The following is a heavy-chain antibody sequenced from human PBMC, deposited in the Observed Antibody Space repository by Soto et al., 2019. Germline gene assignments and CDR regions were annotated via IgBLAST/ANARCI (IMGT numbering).Heavy chain of an antibody. CDR2: LYTEGTT. Sequence: LRLSCVASGLTVSHNYMAWVRQAPEMGLEWVSILYTEGTTYYTDSVKGRFTISRDSSKNTLFLQMDSLRAEDTAVYYCVRPRPSGENYGMDVWGQGTTVTVSS. D-gene: IGHD3-10*01. V-gene: IGHV3-53*01. CDR1: GLTVSHNY. J-gene: IGHJ6*02. CDR3: VRPRPSGENYGMDV.